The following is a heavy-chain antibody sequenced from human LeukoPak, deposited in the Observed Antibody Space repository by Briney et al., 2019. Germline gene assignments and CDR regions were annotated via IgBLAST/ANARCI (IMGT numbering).Heavy chain of an antibody. V-gene: IGHV3-30*18. Sequence: PGRSLRLSCAASGFTFSSYGMHWVRQAPGKGLEWVAVISYDGSNKYYADSVKGRFTISRDNSKNTLYLQMNSLRAEDTAVYYCAKDRRRSDYYDSSGPFLYWGQGTLVTVSS. J-gene: IGHJ4*02. CDR3: AKDRRRSDYYDSSGPFLY. CDR1: GFTFSSYG. CDR2: ISYDGSNK. D-gene: IGHD3-22*01.